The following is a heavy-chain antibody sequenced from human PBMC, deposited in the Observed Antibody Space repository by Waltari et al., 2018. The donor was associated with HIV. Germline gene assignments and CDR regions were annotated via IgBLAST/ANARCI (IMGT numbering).Heavy chain of an antibody. Sequence: QVQLQESGPGLVKPSQTLSLTCTVSGGSISSGGYYWSWIRQHPGKGLEWIGYIYYSGRTYDNPSLKSRVTISVDTSKNQFSLKLSSVTAADTAVYYCARQRPLRGSSYYYYGMDVWGQGTTVTVSS. J-gene: IGHJ6*02. D-gene: IGHD6-25*01. CDR1: GGSISSGGYY. V-gene: IGHV4-31*03. CDR3: ARQRPLRGSSYYYYGMDV. CDR2: IYYSGRT.